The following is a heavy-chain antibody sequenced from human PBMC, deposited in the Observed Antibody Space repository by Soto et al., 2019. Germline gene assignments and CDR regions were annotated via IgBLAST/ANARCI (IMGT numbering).Heavy chain of an antibody. Sequence: QVQLVQSGAEVKKPGSSVKVSCKASGGSLSNYGISWVRQAPGQGLEWMGGIIPVFGTANYAQKFQGRVTMTADESTNIVVMDVTSLRSEDTAVYYCARGDAAKIVVTTYYAMDVWGQGTTVTVSS. J-gene: IGHJ6*02. V-gene: IGHV1-69*12. CDR2: IIPVFGTA. D-gene: IGHD4-17*01. CDR1: GGSLSNYG. CDR3: ARGDAAKIVVTTYYAMDV.